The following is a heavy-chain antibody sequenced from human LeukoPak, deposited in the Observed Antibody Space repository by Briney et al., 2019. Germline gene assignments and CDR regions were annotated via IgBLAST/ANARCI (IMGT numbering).Heavy chain of an antibody. CDR2: VYNSGNT. CDR3: ARRNVLTEGEAFDI. D-gene: IGHD3-16*01. Sequence: SETLSLTCAVSGVSISSYYWTWIRQPPGTGLEWIGYVYNSGNTNYNPSLRSRVTISIDASKNQFSLKLNSVTAADTAVYYCARRNVLTEGEAFDIWGQGTLVTVSS. CDR1: GVSISSYY. V-gene: IGHV4-59*08. J-gene: IGHJ3*02.